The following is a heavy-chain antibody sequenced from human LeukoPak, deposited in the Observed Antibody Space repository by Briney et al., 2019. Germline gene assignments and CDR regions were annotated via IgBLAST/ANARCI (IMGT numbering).Heavy chain of an antibody. D-gene: IGHD3-22*01. Sequence: ASVKVSCKASGYTFTSYGISWVRQAPGQGLEWMGWISAYNSNTNYAQKLQGRVTMTTDTSTSTAYMELRSLRSDDTAVYYCARVGEITMIVVDTDYWGQGTLVTVSS. J-gene: IGHJ4*02. CDR1: GYTFTSYG. CDR2: ISAYNSNT. CDR3: ARVGEITMIVVDTDY. V-gene: IGHV1-18*01.